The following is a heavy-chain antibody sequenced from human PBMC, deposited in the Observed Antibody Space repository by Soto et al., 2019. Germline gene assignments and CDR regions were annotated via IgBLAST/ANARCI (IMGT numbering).Heavy chain of an antibody. V-gene: IGHV4-34*01. Sequence: SETLSLTCAVYGGSFSAYYWSWIRQPPGKGLEWIGEINHSGTTNYNPSLKSRITISVDTSKNQFSLKLNSVTAADTAVYYCAFHGEDRAMATRDDNNWFDPWGQGTLVTVSS. D-gene: IGHD5-18*01. J-gene: IGHJ5*02. CDR2: INHSGTT. CDR3: AFHGEDRAMATRDDNNWFDP. CDR1: GGSFSAYY.